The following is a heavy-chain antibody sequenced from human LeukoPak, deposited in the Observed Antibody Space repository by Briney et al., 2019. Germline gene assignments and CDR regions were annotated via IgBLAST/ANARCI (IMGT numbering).Heavy chain of an antibody. J-gene: IGHJ4*02. CDR1: GFIFSSYG. V-gene: IGHV3-30*18. Sequence: PGGSLRLSCAVSGFIFSSYGMHWVRQAPGKGLEWVAAISYDESNKYYAESVKGRFTISRDNYKNTLYLQMNSLRAEDTAVYYCAKDRGSGSYPSPLFDYWGQGTLVTVSS. CDR2: ISYDESNK. D-gene: IGHD3-10*01. CDR3: AKDRGSGSYPSPLFDY.